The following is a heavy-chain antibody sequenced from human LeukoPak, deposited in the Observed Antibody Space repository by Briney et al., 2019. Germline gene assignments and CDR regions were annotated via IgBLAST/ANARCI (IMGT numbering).Heavy chain of an antibody. J-gene: IGHJ4*02. CDR1: GFTFSNYV. CDR2: VSGSGAST. V-gene: IGHV3-23*01. Sequence: GGSLRLSCAASGFTFSNYVMSWVRQAPGKGLEWVSAVSGSGASTYSADSVKGRFTISRDNAKNSLYLQMNSLRAEDTAVYYCARDNTAVAGPADYWGQGTLVTVSS. D-gene: IGHD6-19*01. CDR3: ARDNTAVAGPADY.